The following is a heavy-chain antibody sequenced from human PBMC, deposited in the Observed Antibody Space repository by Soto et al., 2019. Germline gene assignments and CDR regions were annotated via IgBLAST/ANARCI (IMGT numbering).Heavy chain of an antibody. D-gene: IGHD5-18*01. CDR3: ARDSVLVDTAMVTWWGMDV. CDR1: GGSFSGYY. V-gene: IGHV4-34*01. CDR2: INHSGST. Sequence: ETLSLTCAVYGGSFSGYYWSWIRQPPGKGLEWIGEINHSGSTNYNPSLKSRVTISVDTSKNQFSLKLSSVTAADTAVYYCARDSVLVDTAMVTWWGMDVWGQGTTVTVSS. J-gene: IGHJ6*02.